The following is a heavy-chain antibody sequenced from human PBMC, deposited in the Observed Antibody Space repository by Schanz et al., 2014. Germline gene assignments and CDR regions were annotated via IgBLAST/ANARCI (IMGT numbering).Heavy chain of an antibody. D-gene: IGHD6-6*01. V-gene: IGHV3-33*01. CDR2: VCYDGSKK. Sequence: LVESGGGVVQPGRSLRLSCAASGFTFSSYGMHWVRQVPGKGLEWVAVVCYDGSKKYYADSVKGRFTISRDNAKNSLHLQMNSLRAEDTAVYYCVREGSSSPDCCYYNGMDIWGQGTTVTVSS. CDR3: VREGSSSPDCCYYNGMDI. J-gene: IGHJ6*02. CDR1: GFTFSSYG.